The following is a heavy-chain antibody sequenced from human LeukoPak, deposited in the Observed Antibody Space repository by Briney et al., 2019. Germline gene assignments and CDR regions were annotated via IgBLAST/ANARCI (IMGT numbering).Heavy chain of an antibody. Sequence: GGSLRLSCAASGFTFSSYSMNWVRQAPGKGLEWVSSISSSSSYIYYADSVKGRFTISRDNSKNTLYLQMNSLRAEDTAVYYCARENSGWFDPWGQGTLVTVSS. CDR3: ARENSGWFDP. CDR1: GFTFSSYS. J-gene: IGHJ5*02. CDR2: ISSSSSYI. D-gene: IGHD4-23*01. V-gene: IGHV3-21*01.